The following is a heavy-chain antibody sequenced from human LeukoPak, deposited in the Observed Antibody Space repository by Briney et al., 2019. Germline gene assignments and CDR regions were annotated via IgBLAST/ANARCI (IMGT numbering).Heavy chain of an antibody. D-gene: IGHD3-3*01. V-gene: IGHV3-23*01. Sequence: GGSLRLSCAASGFTFSSYAMSWVRQAPGKGLEWVSAISGSGGSTYYADSVKGRFTISRDNSKNTLYLQMTSLRAEDTAVYYCAKFESTPYYDFWSGPDYYYYGMDVWGQGTTVTVSS. J-gene: IGHJ6*02. CDR3: AKFESTPYYDFWSGPDYYYYGMDV. CDR1: GFTFSSYA. CDR2: ISGSGGST.